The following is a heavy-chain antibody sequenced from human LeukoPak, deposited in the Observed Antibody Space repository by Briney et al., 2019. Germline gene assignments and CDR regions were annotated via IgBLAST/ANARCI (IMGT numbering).Heavy chain of an antibody. D-gene: IGHD1-26*01. J-gene: IGHJ4*02. CDR2: ISGSGGIT. CDR1: GFTFNTYA. Sequence: GGSLRLSCAASGFTFNTYAMNWVRQAPGRGLERVSAISGSGGITYYADSVKGRFTISRDNSKNTLYLQMNSLRAEDTAVYYCAKGTLYSGSSHFDSWGQGTLVTVSS. V-gene: IGHV3-23*01. CDR3: AKGTLYSGSSHFDS.